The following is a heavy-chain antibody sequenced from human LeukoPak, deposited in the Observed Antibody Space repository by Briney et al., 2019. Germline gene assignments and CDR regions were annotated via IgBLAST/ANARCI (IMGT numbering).Heavy chain of an antibody. J-gene: IGHJ6*02. CDR1: GRSISSYY. V-gene: IGHV4-59*08. CDR2: IYYSGST. Sequence: PSETLSLTCTVSGRSISSYYWSWIRQPPGKGLEWIGYIYYSGSTNYHPSLKSRVTISVDTSKNQFSLKLSSVTAADTAVYYCARQGRYLDWNVWGQGTTVTVSS. CDR3: ARQGRYLDWNV. D-gene: IGHD3-9*01.